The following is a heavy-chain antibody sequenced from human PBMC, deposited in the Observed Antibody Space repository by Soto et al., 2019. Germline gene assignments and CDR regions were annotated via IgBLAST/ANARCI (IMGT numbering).Heavy chain of an antibody. CDR3: VRDSGNGWKDY. CDR2: IDHSGST. CDR1: GGSISSTNW. V-gene: IGHV4-4*02. J-gene: IGHJ4*02. Sequence: SETLSLTCAVSGGSISSTNWWNWVRQPPGKGLEWIGEIDHSGSTNYNPSLKSRVTMSVDKPKNQFSLKLSSVTAADTAVYYCVRDSGNGWKDYWGQGTLVTVSS. D-gene: IGHD6-19*01.